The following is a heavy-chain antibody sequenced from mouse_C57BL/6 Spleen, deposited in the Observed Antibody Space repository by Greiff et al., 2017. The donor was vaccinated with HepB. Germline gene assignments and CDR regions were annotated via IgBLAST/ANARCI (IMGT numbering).Heavy chain of an antibody. V-gene: IGHV1-42*01. J-gene: IGHJ1*03. Sequence: EVQLQQSGPELVKPGASVKISCKASGYSFTGYYMNWVKQSPEKSLEWIGEINPSTGGTTYNQKFKAKATLTVDKSSSTAYMQLKSLTSEDSAVYYCARSDYYYGSSSHWYFDVWGTGTTVTVSS. CDR1: GYSFTGYY. CDR2: INPSTGGT. D-gene: IGHD1-1*01. CDR3: ARSDYYYGSSSHWYFDV.